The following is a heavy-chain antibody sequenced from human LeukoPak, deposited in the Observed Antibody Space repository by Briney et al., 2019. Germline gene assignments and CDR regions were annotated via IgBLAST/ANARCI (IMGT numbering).Heavy chain of an antibody. CDR1: GYTFTSYG. CDR3: ARDQKVRGVGAFDI. Sequence: ASVKVSCKASGYTFTSYGISWVRQAPGQGLEWMGWISAYNGNTNYAQKLQGRVTMTTGTSTSTAYMELRSLRSDDTAVYYCARDQKVRGVGAFDIWGQGTMVTASS. V-gene: IGHV1-18*01. J-gene: IGHJ3*02. CDR2: ISAYNGNT. D-gene: IGHD3-10*01.